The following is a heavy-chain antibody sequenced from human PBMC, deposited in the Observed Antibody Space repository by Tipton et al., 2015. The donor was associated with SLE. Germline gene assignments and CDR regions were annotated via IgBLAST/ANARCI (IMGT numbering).Heavy chain of an antibody. D-gene: IGHD4-17*01. CDR3: ARDPGGIYGDYYFDF. CDR1: GDSISSGLYY. J-gene: IGHJ4*02. Sequence: TLSLTCTASGDSISSGLYYWSWIRQPAGKGLEWIGRIYPSGNTNYNPSLKTRVTISLDTSKNQFSLRLSSVTAADTAVYYCARDPGGIYGDYYFDFWGQGSLVTVSS. CDR2: IYPSGNT. V-gene: IGHV4-61*02.